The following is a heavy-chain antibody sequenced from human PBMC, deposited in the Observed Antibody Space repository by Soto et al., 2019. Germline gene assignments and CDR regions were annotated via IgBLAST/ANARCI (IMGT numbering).Heavy chain of an antibody. V-gene: IGHV6-1*01. Sequence: QVQLQQSGPGLVKPSQTLSLTCAISGDSVSSNSAGWSWIRQSPSRGLEWLGRTYYRSKWYNDYAVSVKSRMTINPDTSKNQFSLQLNSMTPEDTAVYYCARDAGDYGGNPRAFDIWGQGTMVTVSS. J-gene: IGHJ3*02. CDR2: TYYRSKWYN. D-gene: IGHD4-17*01. CDR1: GDSVSSNSAG. CDR3: ARDAGDYGGNPRAFDI.